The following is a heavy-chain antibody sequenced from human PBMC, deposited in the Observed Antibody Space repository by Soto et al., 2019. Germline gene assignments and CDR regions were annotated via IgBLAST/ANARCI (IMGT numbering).Heavy chain of an antibody. CDR3: VRGPFYGSS. J-gene: IGHJ4*02. CDR1: GFTFSSYG. V-gene: IGHV3-48*01. D-gene: IGHD6-13*01. Sequence: PGGSLRLSCAASGFTFSSYGMNWVRQAPGKGLEWVSHISSSTSVIYYADSVKGRFTISRDNAKKSLYLQMNSLRAEDTVVYYCVRGPFYGSSWGQGTLVTVSS. CDR2: ISSSTSVI.